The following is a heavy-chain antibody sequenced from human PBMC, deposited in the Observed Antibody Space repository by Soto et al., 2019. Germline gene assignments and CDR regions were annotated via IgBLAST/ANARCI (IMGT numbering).Heavy chain of an antibody. CDR1: GFTFSSYG. CDR2: ISYDGSNK. V-gene: IGHV3-30*18. CDR3: AKERGPRVVLMVYAIEY. J-gene: IGHJ4*02. D-gene: IGHD2-8*01. Sequence: QVQLVESGGGVVQPGRSLRLSGAASGFTFSSYGMHWVRQAPGKGLEWVAVISYDGSNKYYADSVKGRFTISRDNSKNTLYLQMNSLRAEDTAVYYCAKERGPRVVLMVYAIEYWGQGTLVTVSS.